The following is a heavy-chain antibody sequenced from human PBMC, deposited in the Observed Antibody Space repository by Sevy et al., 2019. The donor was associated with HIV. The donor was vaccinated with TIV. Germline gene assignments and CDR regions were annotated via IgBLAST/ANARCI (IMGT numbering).Heavy chain of an antibody. CDR3: ARVRGITMITGGAFDI. D-gene: IGHD3-22*01. V-gene: IGHV1-8*03. CDR2: MNPNSGNT. J-gene: IGHJ3*02. CDR1: GYTFTSYD. Sequence: ASVKVSCKASGYTFTSYDFNWVRQATGQGLEWMGWMNPNSGNTGYAQKFQGRVTITRNTSISTAYMELSSLRSEDTAVYYCARVRGITMITGGAFDIWGQGTMVTVSS.